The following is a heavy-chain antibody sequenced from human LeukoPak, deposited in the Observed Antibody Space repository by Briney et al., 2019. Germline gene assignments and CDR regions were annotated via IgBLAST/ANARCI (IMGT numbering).Heavy chain of an antibody. V-gene: IGHV4-34*01. J-gene: IGHJ4*02. CDR3: ARGPGFRELTPPVPLLDY. CDR2: INHSGST. CDR1: GGSFSGYY. D-gene: IGHD3-10*01. Sequence: PSETLSLTCAVYGGSFSGYYWSWIRQPPGKGLEWIGEINHSGSTNYNPSLKSRVTISVDTSKNQFSLKLSSVTAADTAVYYCARGPGFRELTPPVPLLDYWGQGTLVTVSS.